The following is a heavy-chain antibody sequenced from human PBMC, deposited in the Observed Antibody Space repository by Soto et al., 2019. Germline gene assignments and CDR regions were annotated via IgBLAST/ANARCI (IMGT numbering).Heavy chain of an antibody. V-gene: IGHV3-33*01. CDR2: IWYDGSNK. J-gene: IGHJ4*02. CDR3: ARDSEQLVNSESEY. CDR1: GFTFSSYG. D-gene: IGHD6-6*01. Sequence: QVQLVESGGGVVQPGRSLRLSCAASGFTFSSYGMHWVRQAPGKGLEWVAVIWYDGSNKYYADSVKGRFTISRDNSKNTLYLQMNSLRAEDTAVYYCARDSEQLVNSESEYWGQGTLVTVSS.